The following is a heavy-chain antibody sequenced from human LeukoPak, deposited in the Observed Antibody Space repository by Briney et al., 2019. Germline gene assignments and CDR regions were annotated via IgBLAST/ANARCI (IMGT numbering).Heavy chain of an antibody. D-gene: IGHD3-9*01. Sequence: GGSLRLSCAASGFTFNNYAMNWVRQAPGKGLEWVSTVGVSGADTYYADSVRGRFTISRDNSKNTLSLQMRSLRAEDTAIYYCTKDCTGYYSLGYWGQGTLVTVSS. J-gene: IGHJ4*02. V-gene: IGHV3-23*01. CDR2: VGVSGADT. CDR1: GFTFNNYA. CDR3: TKDCTGYYSLGY.